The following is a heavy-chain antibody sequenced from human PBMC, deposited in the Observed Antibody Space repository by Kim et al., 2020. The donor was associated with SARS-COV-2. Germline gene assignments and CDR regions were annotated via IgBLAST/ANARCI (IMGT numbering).Heavy chain of an antibody. J-gene: IGHJ6*03. V-gene: IGHV3-23*01. CDR2: ISGGAVNK. CDR3: AKMVIMDGYNYFYYYPM. CDR1: GFTFDTYA. D-gene: IGHD2-21*01. Sequence: GGSLRLSCVASGFTFDTYAMSWVRQAPGKGLEWVSVISGGAVNKFYADSVRGRFTISSDNSKNMLYLQMNSLRDEDTTLYYCAKMVIMDGYNYFYYYPM.